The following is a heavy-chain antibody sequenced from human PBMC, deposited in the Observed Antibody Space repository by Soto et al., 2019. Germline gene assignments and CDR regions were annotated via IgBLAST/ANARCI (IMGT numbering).Heavy chain of an antibody. V-gene: IGHV1-69*01. Sequence: EQLVQSGAEVKKPGSSVKVSCEASGGTFSSYPINWVRQAPGQGLEWMGGIIPFFGTSNYAQKFQGRVTITADDSTSTAYMELRSLRSEDTAVYYCARVGHITNYGMAVWGQGTTVTVSS. CDR1: GGTFSSYP. J-gene: IGHJ6*02. CDR2: IIPFFGTS. D-gene: IGHD1-26*01. CDR3: ARVGHITNYGMAV.